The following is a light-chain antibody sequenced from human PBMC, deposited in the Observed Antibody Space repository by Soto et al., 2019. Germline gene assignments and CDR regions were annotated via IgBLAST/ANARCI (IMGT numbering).Light chain of an antibody. V-gene: IGKV3-20*01. Sequence: EVVLTQSPGTLSFSPGERATLSCRASETVGSTSLAWYHQHPGQPPPLLIFEASSRATGIPARFSGSGSGTEFSLTISRLEPEDSAVYFCHHYGYGADTFGQGTKLEI. J-gene: IGKJ2*01. CDR2: EAS. CDR3: HHYGYGADT. CDR1: ETVGSTS.